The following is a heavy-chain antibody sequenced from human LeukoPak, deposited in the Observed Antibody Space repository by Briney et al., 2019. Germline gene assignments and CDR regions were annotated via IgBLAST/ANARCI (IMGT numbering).Heavy chain of an antibody. CDR1: GYTFTSYG. D-gene: IGHD3-3*01. Sequence: ASVKVSCKASGYTFTSYGISWVRQAPGQGLEWMGWISAYNGNTNYAQKLQGRVTMTTDTSTSTAYMELRSLRSDDTAVYYCARDTGYYDFWSGYPGCFDYWGQGTLVTVSS. J-gene: IGHJ4*02. V-gene: IGHV1-18*01. CDR3: ARDTGYYDFWSGYPGCFDY. CDR2: ISAYNGNT.